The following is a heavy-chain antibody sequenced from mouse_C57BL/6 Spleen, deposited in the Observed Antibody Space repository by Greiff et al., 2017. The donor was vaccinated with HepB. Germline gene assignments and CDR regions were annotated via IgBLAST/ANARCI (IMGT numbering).Heavy chain of an antibody. D-gene: IGHD4-1*01. Sequence: QVQLQQPGAELVRPGSSVKLSCKASGYTFTSYWMHWVKQRPIQGLEWIGNIDPSDSETHYNQKFKDKATLTVDKSSSTAYMPLSSLTSEDSAVYYCAREGPWGSWFAYWGQGTLVTVSA. CDR3: AREGPWGSWFAY. V-gene: IGHV1-52*01. CDR1: GYTFTSYW. J-gene: IGHJ3*01. CDR2: IDPSDSET.